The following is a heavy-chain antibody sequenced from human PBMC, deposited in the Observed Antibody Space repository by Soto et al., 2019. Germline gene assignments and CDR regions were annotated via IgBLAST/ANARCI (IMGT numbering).Heavy chain of an antibody. Sequence: GESLKISCKGSGYSFTSYWISWVRQMPGKGLEWMGRIDPSDSYTNYSPSFQGHVTISADKSISTAYLQWSSLKASDTAIYYCVSWVSAHFDYWGQGTPVTVSS. J-gene: IGHJ4*02. V-gene: IGHV5-10-1*01. CDR1: GYSFTSYW. CDR3: VSWVSAHFDY. D-gene: IGHD2-8*01. CDR2: IDPSDSYT.